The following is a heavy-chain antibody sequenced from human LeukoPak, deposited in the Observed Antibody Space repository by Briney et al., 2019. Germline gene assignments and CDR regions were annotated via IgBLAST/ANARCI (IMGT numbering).Heavy chain of an antibody. J-gene: IGHJ4*02. V-gene: IGHV1-69*04. D-gene: IGHD5-24*01. CDR1: GGTFSSYA. CDR2: IIPVLAIA. CDR3: ARDQRDGYNYYY. Sequence: ASVKVSCKASGGTFSSYAISWVRQAPGQGLEWMGRIIPVLAIANYAQKFQDRVTITADKSTSTAYMELSSLRSEDTAVYYCARDQRDGYNYYYWGQGTLVTVSP.